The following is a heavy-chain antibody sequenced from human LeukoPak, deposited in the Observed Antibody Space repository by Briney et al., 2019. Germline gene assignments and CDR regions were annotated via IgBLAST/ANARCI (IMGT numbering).Heavy chain of an antibody. Sequence: ASVKVSCKASGGTFSSYAISWVRQAPGQGLEWMGGIIPIFGTANYAQKFQGRVTITTDESTSTAYMELSSLRSEDTAVYYCASQSIFGVVTGLYMDVWGQGTTVTVSS. D-gene: IGHD3-3*01. J-gene: IGHJ6*03. CDR1: GGTFSSYA. CDR3: ASQSIFGVVTGLYMDV. CDR2: IIPIFGTA. V-gene: IGHV1-69*05.